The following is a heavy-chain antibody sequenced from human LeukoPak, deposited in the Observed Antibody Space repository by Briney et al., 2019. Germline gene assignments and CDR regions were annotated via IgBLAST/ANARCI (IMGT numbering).Heavy chain of an antibody. CDR2: ISGSGGST. V-gene: IGHV3-23*01. D-gene: IGHD6-19*01. J-gene: IGHJ4*02. CDR3: AKAAGYSSIPTNFDY. Sequence: PGGSPRLSCAASGFTFSSYAMSWVRQAPGKGLEWVSAISGSGGSTYYADSVKGRFTISRDNSKNTLYLQMNSLRAEDTAVYYCAKAAGYSSIPTNFDYWGQGTLVTVSS. CDR1: GFTFSSYA.